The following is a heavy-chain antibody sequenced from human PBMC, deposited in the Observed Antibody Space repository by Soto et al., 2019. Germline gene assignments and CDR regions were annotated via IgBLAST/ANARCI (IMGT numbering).Heavy chain of an antibody. J-gene: IGHJ6*02. CDR2: IYFSGST. V-gene: IGHV4-59*08. Sequence: SETVSLTCTVSGGSITSYYWSWIRQPPGKGQEWIGYIYFSGSTNYNPSLKSRVTISVDTSKNQYSLKLSSVTGADTAVYYCARHVGDSSDYYMYCGMDVWGQVIRVTV. D-gene: IGHD3-22*01. CDR3: ARHVGDSSDYYMYCGMDV. CDR1: GGSITSYY.